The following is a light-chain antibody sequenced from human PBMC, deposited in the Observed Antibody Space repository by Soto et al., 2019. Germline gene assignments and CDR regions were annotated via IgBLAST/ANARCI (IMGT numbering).Light chain of an antibody. Sequence: IVMTQSPATLSVSPGERATLSCRASQSVSTNVAWYQQKPGQAPRLLIYGASIRATTTPAKFSGSGSGTEFTLTISSLQSEDFAVYYCQHYNKWPPWTFGQGTKVDIK. CDR2: GAS. CDR1: QSVSTN. J-gene: IGKJ1*01. V-gene: IGKV3-15*01. CDR3: QHYNKWPPWT.